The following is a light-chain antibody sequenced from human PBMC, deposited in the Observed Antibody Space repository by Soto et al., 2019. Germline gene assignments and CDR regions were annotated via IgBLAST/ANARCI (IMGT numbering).Light chain of an antibody. V-gene: IGKV1-33*01. Sequence: DIQMTQSPTSLAPSVGDRVTITCQASQDLTNYLNWYQQKPGEAPKLLIYDTTTLEEGVPTRFSGGGSGTAFTFTINGLQPEDAAIYFCQQYVNLPYTFGQGTRLEIK. CDR3: QQYVNLPYT. CDR2: DTT. CDR1: QDLTNY. J-gene: IGKJ5*01.